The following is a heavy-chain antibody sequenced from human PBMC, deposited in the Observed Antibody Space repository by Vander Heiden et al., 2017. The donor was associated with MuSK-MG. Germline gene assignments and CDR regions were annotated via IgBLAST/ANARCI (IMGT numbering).Heavy chain of an antibody. D-gene: IGHD1-26*01. CDR1: GFTFSSSA. CDR3: AKSRSGSYFRALDM. J-gene: IGHJ3*02. V-gene: IGHV3-23*01. CDR2: VSSSGGNT. Sequence: EVLLLESGGGLVQPGDSLRVSCAASGFTFSSSAMNWVRQDPGKGLEWVSGVSSSGGNTFYADAVKGRFTISRDNSKNTLYLQMNSLRAEDTAVYYCAKSRSGSYFRALDMWGQVTMVTVSS.